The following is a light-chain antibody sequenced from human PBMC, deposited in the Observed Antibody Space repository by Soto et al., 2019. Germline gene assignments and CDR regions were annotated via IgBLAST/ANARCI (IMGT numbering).Light chain of an antibody. V-gene: IGLV2-23*02. CDR2: EVS. Sequence: QSVLTQPASVSGSPGQSITISCTGTSSNVGSYNLVSWYQQHPGKAPKLMIYEVSKRPSGVSNRFSGSKSGNTASLTISGLQAEDEADYYCCSYAGCSTLQWVFGGGTKLTVL. J-gene: IGLJ3*02. CDR3: CSYAGCSTLQWV. CDR1: SSNVGSYNL.